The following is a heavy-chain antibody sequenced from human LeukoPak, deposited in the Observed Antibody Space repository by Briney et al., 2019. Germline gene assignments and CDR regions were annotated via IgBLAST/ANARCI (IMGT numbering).Heavy chain of an antibody. CDR2: MNPNSGNA. Sequence: ASVNVSCKASGYTFTSYDINWVRQAAGQGLEWMGWMNPNSGNAGYAQKFQGRVAMTRNTSISTAYMELSSLRSEDTAVYYCARGGDGYNYYLDYWRQGPLLTVSS. V-gene: IGHV1-8*01. J-gene: IGHJ4*02. CDR1: GYTFTSYD. D-gene: IGHD5-24*01. CDR3: ARGGDGYNYYLDY.